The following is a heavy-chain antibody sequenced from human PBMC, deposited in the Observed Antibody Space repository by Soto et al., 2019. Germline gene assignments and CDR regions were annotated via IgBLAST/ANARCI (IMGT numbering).Heavy chain of an antibody. Sequence: EVQLLESGGGLVQPGGSLRLSCAVSGFSFSTYGVTWVRQAPGKGLEWVCGVSGGSGVTHYADSVRGRFTITGDDSKNTLYLQMNNLRADDTAVYYCAKLYWNPRYFDYWGQGARVTISS. CDR2: VSGGSGVT. CDR1: GFSFSTYG. V-gene: IGHV3-23*01. CDR3: AKLYWNPRYFDY. J-gene: IGHJ4*02. D-gene: IGHD1-1*01.